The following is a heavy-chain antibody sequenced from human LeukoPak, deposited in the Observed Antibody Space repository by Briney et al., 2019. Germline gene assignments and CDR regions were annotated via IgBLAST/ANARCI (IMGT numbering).Heavy chain of an antibody. CDR1: GFTFSSYA. CDR3: AKDLLYYAFWRGAFDI. V-gene: IGHV3-23*01. D-gene: IGHD3-3*01. Sequence: SGGSLRLSCAASGFTFSSYAMSWVRQGPGKGLERVSAISGSGGSTYYADSVKGRFTISRDNSKNTLYLQMNSLRAEDTAVYYCAKDLLYYAFWRGAFDIWGQGTMVTVSS. CDR2: ISGSGGST. J-gene: IGHJ3*02.